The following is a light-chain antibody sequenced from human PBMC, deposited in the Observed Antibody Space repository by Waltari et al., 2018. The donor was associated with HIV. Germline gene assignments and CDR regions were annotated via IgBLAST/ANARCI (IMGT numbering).Light chain of an antibody. CDR3: SSYTSSSILV. CDR1: SSDVGGYNF. Sequence: QSALTQPASVSGSPGQSITISCTGTSSDVGGYNFVSWFQHHPGKAPKVMIYEVRNRPSGVSNRFSGSKSGNTAALTISGLQAEDEADYYCSSYTSSSILVFGGGTKLTVL. V-gene: IGLV2-14*01. CDR2: EVR. J-gene: IGLJ2*01.